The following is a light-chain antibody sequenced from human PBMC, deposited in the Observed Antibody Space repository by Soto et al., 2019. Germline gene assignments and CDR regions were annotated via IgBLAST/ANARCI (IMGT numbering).Light chain of an antibody. CDR2: AAS. Sequence: EIVLTQSPATLSLSPGERATLSCRASHSVIYNVAWYQQKPGQAPRLLIYAASARATGIPTRFSGSGSGTEFTLTISSLQPDDFATYYCQHYNSYSEAFGQGTKVDIK. CDR1: HSVIYN. J-gene: IGKJ1*01. V-gene: IGKV3-15*01. CDR3: QHYNSYSEA.